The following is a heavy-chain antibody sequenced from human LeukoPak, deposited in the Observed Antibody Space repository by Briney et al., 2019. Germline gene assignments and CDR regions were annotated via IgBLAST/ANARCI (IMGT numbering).Heavy chain of an antibody. CDR3: AKRSSGYSSALYYFDY. Sequence: AGGSLRLSCAASGFPFSSYAMSWVRQAPGKGLEWVLAISGSGGSTYYADSVKGRFNISRDNSKNTLYLQMNSLRAEDTAVYYCAKRSSGYSSALYYFDYWGQGTLVTVSS. D-gene: IGHD6-19*01. CDR1: GFPFSSYA. CDR2: ISGSGGST. J-gene: IGHJ4*02. V-gene: IGHV3-23*01.